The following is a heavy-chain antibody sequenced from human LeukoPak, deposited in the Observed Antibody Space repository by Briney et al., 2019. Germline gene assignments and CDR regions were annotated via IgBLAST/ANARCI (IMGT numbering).Heavy chain of an antibody. CDR2: INTNTGNP. J-gene: IGHJ4*02. CDR1: GYTCTSYA. V-gene: IGHV7-4-1*02. D-gene: IGHD4-17*01. Sequence: ASVKVSCKASGYTCTSYAMNWVRQAPGQGLEWVGWINTNTGNPTYAQGFTGRFVFSLDTSVSTAYLQISSLKAEDTAVYYCARVPTSGDYDEVDYWGQGTLVTVSS. CDR3: ARVPTSGDYDEVDY.